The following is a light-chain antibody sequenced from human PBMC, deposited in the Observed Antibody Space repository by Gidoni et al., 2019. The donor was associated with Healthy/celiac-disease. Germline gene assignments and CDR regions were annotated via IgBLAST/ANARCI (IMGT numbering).Light chain of an antibody. CDR2: EGS. Sequence: QSALTQPASVSGSPGPSLTTSCTGTSSDVGSYNLVSWYQQPPGKAPKLMIYEGSKRPPGGSNRFSGSKSGNTASLTISGLQAEDEADYYCCSYAGSSTYVVFGGGTKLTVL. CDR1: SSDVGSYNL. CDR3: CSYAGSSTYVV. J-gene: IGLJ2*01. V-gene: IGLV2-23*01.